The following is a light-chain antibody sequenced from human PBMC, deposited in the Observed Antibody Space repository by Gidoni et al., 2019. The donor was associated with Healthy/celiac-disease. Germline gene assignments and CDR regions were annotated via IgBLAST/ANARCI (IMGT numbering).Light chain of an antibody. CDR1: QGISSY. J-gene: IGKJ1*01. CDR2: AAS. V-gene: IGKV1-9*01. CDR3: QQLNSWT. Sequence: DIQITQSPSFLSASVGDRVTITCRASQGISSYLAWYQQKPGKAPKLLIYAASTLQSGVPSRFSCSGSGTEFTLTISSLQPEDFATYYCQQLNSWTFGQXTKVEIK.